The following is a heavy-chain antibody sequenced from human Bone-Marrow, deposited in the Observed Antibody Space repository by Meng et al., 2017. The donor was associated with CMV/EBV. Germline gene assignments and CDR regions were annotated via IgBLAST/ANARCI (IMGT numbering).Heavy chain of an antibody. J-gene: IGHJ6*02. CDR2: INPNSGGT. CDR1: GYTFTGYY. V-gene: IGHV1-2*02. CDR3: AREVAANYYYYGMDV. Sequence: ASVKVSCKASGYTFTGYYMHWVRQAPGQGLEWMGWINPNSGGTNYAQKFQGRVTMTRDTSTSTVYMELSSLRSEDTAVYYCAREVAANYYYYGMDVWGQGTTVTVSS. D-gene: IGHD6-19*01.